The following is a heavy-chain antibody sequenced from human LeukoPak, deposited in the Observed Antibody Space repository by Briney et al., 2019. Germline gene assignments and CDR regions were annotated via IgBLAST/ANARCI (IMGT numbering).Heavy chain of an antibody. D-gene: IGHD3-10*01. CDR1: GFTFSDYY. CDR3: ASSGRMVRGAPFDY. CDR2: ISSSGSTI. Sequence: GGSLRLSCVASGFTFSDYYMSWTRQAPGKGLEWVSYISSSGSTIYYADSVKGRFTISRDNAKNSLYLQMNSLRAEDTAVYYCASSGRMVRGAPFDYWGQGTLVTVSS. J-gene: IGHJ4*02. V-gene: IGHV3-11*01.